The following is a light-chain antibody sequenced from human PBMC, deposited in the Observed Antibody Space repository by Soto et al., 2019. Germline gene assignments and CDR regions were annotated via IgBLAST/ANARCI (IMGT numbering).Light chain of an antibody. V-gene: IGKV3-11*01. J-gene: IGKJ5*01. CDR1: QSVSSY. CDR2: DAS. CDR3: QPRSNSPLT. Sequence: EIVLTQSPATLSLSPGERATLSCRASQSVSSYLGWYQQKPGQAPRLLIYDASNRATGIPARFSGSGSGTDFTLTISSLEPEDFAVYYCQPRSNSPLTFGQGTRLEIK.